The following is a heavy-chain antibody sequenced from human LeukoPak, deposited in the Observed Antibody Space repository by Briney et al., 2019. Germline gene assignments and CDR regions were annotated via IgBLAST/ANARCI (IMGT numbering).Heavy chain of an antibody. V-gene: IGHV3-21*01. D-gene: IGHD3-22*01. CDR3: AREGDSSGPYFDY. J-gene: IGHJ4*02. Sequence: PGGSLRLSCAASGFTFSSYSMNWVRQAPGKGLEWVSSISSSSSYIYYADSVKGRFTISRDDAKNSLYLQMNSLRAEDTAVYYCAREGDSSGPYFDYWGQGTLVTVSS. CDR1: GFTFSSYS. CDR2: ISSSSSYI.